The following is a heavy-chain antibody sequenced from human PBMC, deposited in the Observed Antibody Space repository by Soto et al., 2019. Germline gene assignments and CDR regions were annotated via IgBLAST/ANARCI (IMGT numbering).Heavy chain of an antibody. CDR3: ARHYSSGSRNRFDP. CDR2: IYYSGST. V-gene: IGHV4-39*01. D-gene: IGHD6-19*01. CDR1: GGSINSSSYF. Sequence: SETLSLTCSVSGGSINSSSYFWGWVRQPPGKGLEWIGSIYYSGSTYYNPSLRSRVTISVDTSKNQFSLKLSSVTAADTAVFYCARHYSSGSRNRFDPWGQGTLVTVSS. J-gene: IGHJ5*02.